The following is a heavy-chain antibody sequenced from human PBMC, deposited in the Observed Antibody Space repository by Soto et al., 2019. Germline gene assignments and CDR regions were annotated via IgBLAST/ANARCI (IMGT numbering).Heavy chain of an antibody. CDR3: AKYFRQQDLFVVVPADIISYYCYYMAV. V-gene: IGHV3-23*01. CDR2: ISRSGGST. Sequence: GGSLRLSCAASGFPFSSYAMSWVRQAPGKGLEWVSAISRSGGSTYYADSVKGRFTISRDISKNTRYLQMNSLRAEDTAVYKYAKYFRQQDLFVVVPADIISYYCYYMAVWDKGSTGTVSS. J-gene: IGHJ6*03. CDR1: GFPFSSYA. D-gene: IGHD2-2*01.